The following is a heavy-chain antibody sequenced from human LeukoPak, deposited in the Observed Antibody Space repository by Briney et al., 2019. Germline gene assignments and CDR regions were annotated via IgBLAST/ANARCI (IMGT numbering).Heavy chain of an antibody. J-gene: IGHJ3*02. D-gene: IGHD3-10*01. CDR1: GGSISTYY. V-gene: IGHV4-59*01. CDR2: VYYSGGT. CDR3: ARGPLRRVGENYAFDI. Sequence: SESLSLTCTVSGGSISTYYWSWIRQHPGKGLEWVGYVYYSGGTNYNPSLKSRATISVDTSNNQFSLKLTSVTAADTAVYYCARGPLRRVGENYAFDIWGQGTMVTVS.